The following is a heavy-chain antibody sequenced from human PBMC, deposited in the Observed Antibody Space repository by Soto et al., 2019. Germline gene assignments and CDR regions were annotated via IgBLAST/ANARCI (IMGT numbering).Heavy chain of an antibody. D-gene: IGHD3-16*01. J-gene: IGHJ4*02. Sequence: EVQLVESGGGLVQPGGSLRLSCAASGFTVSTKYMSWVRQAPGKGLEWVSVIYSGGSTFYADSVRGRFTISRDNSKNTVNLQMNSLRAEDTAVYYCARDPWAADYWGQGTLVNVSS. CDR2: IYSGGST. V-gene: IGHV3-66*01. CDR1: GFTVSTKY. CDR3: ARDPWAADY.